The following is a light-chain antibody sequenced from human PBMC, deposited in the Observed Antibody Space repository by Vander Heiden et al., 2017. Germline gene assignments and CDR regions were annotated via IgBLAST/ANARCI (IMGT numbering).Light chain of an antibody. V-gene: IGKV3-11*01. CDR2: DAS. CDR1: QSVSSY. J-gene: IGKJ5*01. CDR3: QQRSNWPIT. Sequence: IVFTLSPATLSLSPGERATLSCRASQSVSSYLAWYQQKPGQAPRLLIYDASNRATGIPARFSGSGSGTDFTLTISSLEPEDFAVYYCQQRSNWPITFGQGTRLEIK.